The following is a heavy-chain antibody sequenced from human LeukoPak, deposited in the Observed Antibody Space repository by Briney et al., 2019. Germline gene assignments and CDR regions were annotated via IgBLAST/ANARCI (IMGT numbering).Heavy chain of an antibody. CDR1: GGSISSSSYY. CDR2: IYYSGST. Sequence: SETLSLTCTVSGGSISSSSYYWGWIRQPPGKGLEWIGSIYYSGSTYYNPSLKSRVTISVDTSKNQFSLKLSSVTAADTAVYYCARKTDTAMAVGGIDYWGQGTLVTVSS. V-gene: IGHV4-39*07. CDR3: ARKTDTAMAVGGIDY. D-gene: IGHD5-18*01. J-gene: IGHJ4*02.